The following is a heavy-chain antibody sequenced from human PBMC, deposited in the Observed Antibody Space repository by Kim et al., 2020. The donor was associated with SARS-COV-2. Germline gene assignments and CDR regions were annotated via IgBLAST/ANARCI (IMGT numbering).Heavy chain of an antibody. J-gene: IGHJ4*02. Sequence: PSFQGQVTISADKSISTAYLQWSSLKASDTAMYYCARSMVRGATRPFDYWGQGTLVTVSS. V-gene: IGHV5-51*01. CDR3: ARSMVRGATRPFDY. D-gene: IGHD3-10*01.